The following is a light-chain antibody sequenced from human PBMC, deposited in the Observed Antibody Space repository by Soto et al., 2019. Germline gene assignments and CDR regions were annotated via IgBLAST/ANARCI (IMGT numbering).Light chain of an antibody. V-gene: IGKV3-11*01. J-gene: IGKJ3*01. Sequence: EIVLTQSPATLSLSPGERATLSCRASQSVSRYLAWYQQKPGQSPRLLIYDASNRATGIPDRFSGSGFVTDFTLTISSLEPEDFALYYCQQRSDWPRITFGPGTKVDI. CDR2: DAS. CDR3: QQRSDWPRIT. CDR1: QSVSRY.